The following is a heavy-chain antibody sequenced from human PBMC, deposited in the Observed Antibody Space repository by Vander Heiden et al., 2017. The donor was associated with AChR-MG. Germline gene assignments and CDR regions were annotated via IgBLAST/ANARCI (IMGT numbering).Heavy chain of an antibody. D-gene: IGHD4-17*01. J-gene: IGHJ6*02. CDR2: ISSSSSTI. CDR3: AREMTILYYYYGMDV. V-gene: IGHV3-48*02. Sequence: EVQLVESGGGLVQPGGSLRLSCAASGFTFSSYSMNWVRQAPGKGLEWVSYISSSSSTIYYADSVKGRFTISRDNAKNSLYLQMNSLRDEDTAVYYCAREMTILYYYYGMDVWGQGTTVTVSS. CDR1: GFTFSSYS.